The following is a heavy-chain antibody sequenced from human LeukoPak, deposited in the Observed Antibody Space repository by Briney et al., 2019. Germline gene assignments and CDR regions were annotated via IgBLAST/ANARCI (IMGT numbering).Heavy chain of an antibody. CDR2: ISYDGSNK. D-gene: IGHD2-21*02. CDR1: GFTFSSYA. Sequence: HPGGSLRLSCAASGFTFSSYAMHWVRHAPGKGLEWVAVISYDGSNKYHAHSVKGRFTISRDNSKNTLYLQMNSPRAEDTAVYYCARDSLAYCGGDCYSFPGDYWGQGTLVTVSS. J-gene: IGHJ4*02. V-gene: IGHV3-30-3*01. CDR3: ARDSLAYCGGDCYSFPGDY.